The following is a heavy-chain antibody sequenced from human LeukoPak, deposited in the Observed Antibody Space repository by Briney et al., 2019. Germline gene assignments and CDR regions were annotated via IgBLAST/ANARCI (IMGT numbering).Heavy chain of an antibody. J-gene: IGHJ6*02. Sequence: SETLSLTCAVYGGSFSGYYWSWIRQPPGKGLEWIGEINHSGSTNYNPSLKSRVTISVDTSENQFSLKLSSVTAADTAVYYCARGKNGLYYYYYGMDVWGQGTTVTVSS. CDR3: ARGKNGLYYYYYGMDV. CDR1: GGSFSGYY. CDR2: INHSGST. D-gene: IGHD4-17*01. V-gene: IGHV4-34*01.